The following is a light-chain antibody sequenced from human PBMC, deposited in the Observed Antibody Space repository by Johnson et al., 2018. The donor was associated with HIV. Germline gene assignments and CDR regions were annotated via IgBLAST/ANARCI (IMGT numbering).Light chain of an antibody. CDR1: SSNIGNNY. J-gene: IGLJ1*01. Sequence: QSVLTQSPSVSAAPGQKVTISCSGSSSNIGNNYVSWYQQLPGTAPKLLIYDNNKRPSGIPDRFSGSQSGTSATLGITGLQTGAEADYYCGTWDSSLSAPYVFGTVTKVNVL. CDR3: GTWDSSLSAPYV. CDR2: DNN. V-gene: IGLV1-51*01.